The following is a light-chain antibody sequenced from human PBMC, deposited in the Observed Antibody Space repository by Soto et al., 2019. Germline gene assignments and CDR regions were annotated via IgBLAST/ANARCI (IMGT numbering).Light chain of an antibody. J-gene: IGKJ2*01. V-gene: IGKV3-11*01. CDR3: QQRSNWPLVT. CDR1: QGVSRY. Sequence: EIVLTQSPATLSLSPGEKATLSCRASQGVSRYLAWYQQKPGQAPRLLIYDAVNRATGIPARFSGSGSGTDFTLTISSLEPEDFAVYYCQQRSNWPLVTFGQGTKLEIK. CDR2: DAV.